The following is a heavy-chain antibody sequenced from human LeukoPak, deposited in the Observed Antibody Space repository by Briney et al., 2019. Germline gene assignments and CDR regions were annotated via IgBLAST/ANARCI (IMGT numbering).Heavy chain of an antibody. D-gene: IGHD3-10*01. CDR1: GDSINSYY. CDR2: IYCSGST. J-gene: IGHJ6*02. CDR3: ASSYGSGSYYNEAYYYYSMDV. Sequence: SETLSLTCTVSGDSINSYYWTWIRQPPGKGLEWIGYIYCSGSTNYNPSLKSRVTISVDTSKNQFSLKLSSVTAADTAVYYCASSYGSGSYYNEAYYYYSMDVWGQGTTVTVSS. V-gene: IGHV4-59*08.